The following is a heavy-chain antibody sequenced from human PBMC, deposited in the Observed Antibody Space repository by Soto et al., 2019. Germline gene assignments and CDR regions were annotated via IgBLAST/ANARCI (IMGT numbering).Heavy chain of an antibody. CDR3: QAEDGIPDVGSVTAFLLNRSSDL. CDR2: ISGGGGST. V-gene: IGHV3-23*01. Sequence: GKGLEWISAISGGGGSTYYADSVKGRFSISRDNSKNTLSLQMNTLRAEDTAVFFFQAEDGIPDVGSVTAFLLNRSSDL. J-gene: IGHJ2*01. D-gene: IGHD2-2*01.